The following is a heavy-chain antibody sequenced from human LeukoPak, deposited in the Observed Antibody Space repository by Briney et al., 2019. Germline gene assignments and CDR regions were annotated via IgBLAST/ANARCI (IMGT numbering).Heavy chain of an antibody. Sequence: ASVKVSCKASGYTFTGYYMHWVRQAPGQGLEWMGWINPNSGGTNYAQKFQGRVTMTRDTSISTAYMELNRLRSDDTAVYYCARDRGYGSGIFDYWGREPWSPSPQ. CDR3: ARDRGYGSGIFDY. CDR2: INPNSGGT. D-gene: IGHD3-10*01. V-gene: IGHV1-2*02. J-gene: IGHJ4*02. CDR1: GYTFTGYY.